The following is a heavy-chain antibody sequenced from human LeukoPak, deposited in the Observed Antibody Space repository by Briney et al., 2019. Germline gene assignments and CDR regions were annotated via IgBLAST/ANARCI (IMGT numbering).Heavy chain of an antibody. CDR2: IYYSGTT. Sequence: PSETLSLTCTVSGGSINNNNYFWGWIRQPPGKGLEWIGNIYYSGTTYYNSSLKSRVTISVDTSKKQFFLNLRSVTAADTAVYYCARLLSPGWFDPWGQGTLVTVSS. CDR3: ARLLSPGWFDP. J-gene: IGHJ5*02. CDR1: GGSINNNNYF. V-gene: IGHV4-39*01. D-gene: IGHD3-10*01.